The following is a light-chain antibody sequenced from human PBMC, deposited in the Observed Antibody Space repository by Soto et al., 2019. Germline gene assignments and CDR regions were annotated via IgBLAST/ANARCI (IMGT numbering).Light chain of an antibody. CDR1: SSNIGSNA. J-gene: IGLJ2*01. Sequence: QSVLTQPPSASGTPGQRVTISCSGSSSNIGSNAVNWYQQLPGTAPKLLMYSNNQRPSGVPDRFSGSKSGTSASLAISGLQSEDEADYYCAAWDDSLNGVLFGGGTKSPS. V-gene: IGLV1-44*01. CDR3: AAWDDSLNGVL. CDR2: SNN.